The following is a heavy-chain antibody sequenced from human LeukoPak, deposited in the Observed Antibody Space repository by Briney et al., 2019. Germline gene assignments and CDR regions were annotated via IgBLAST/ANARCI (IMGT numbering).Heavy chain of an antibody. J-gene: IGHJ4*02. Sequence: GGSLRLSCAASGFTFSSYWMSWVRQAPGKGLEWVANIKQDGNERYYVDSVKGQFTISRDNAKNSLCLQMNSLRAEDTAVYYCARARDIVVVPAAIDYWGQGTLVTVSS. D-gene: IGHD2-2*01. CDR3: ARARDIVVVPAAIDY. V-gene: IGHV3-7*01. CDR2: IKQDGNER. CDR1: GFTFSSYW.